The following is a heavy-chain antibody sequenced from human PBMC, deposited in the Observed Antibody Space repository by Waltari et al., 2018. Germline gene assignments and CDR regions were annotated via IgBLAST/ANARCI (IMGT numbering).Heavy chain of an antibody. CDR2: ISANNGKT. Sequence: QVHLVQSGGEVKTPGASVKVSCKASGYNFISYSFTWVRQAPGQGLEWMGWISANNGKTNYAQKFQGRLTMTTDTSTSTAYMELRSLTSDDTAVYYCVRDGSGASFTFNYWGQGTQVTVSS. CDR1: GYNFISYS. J-gene: IGHJ4*02. CDR3: VRDGSGASFTFNY. V-gene: IGHV1-18*01. D-gene: IGHD2-8*02.